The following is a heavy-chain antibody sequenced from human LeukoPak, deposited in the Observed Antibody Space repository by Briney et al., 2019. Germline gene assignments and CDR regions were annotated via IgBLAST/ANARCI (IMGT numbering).Heavy chain of an antibody. V-gene: IGHV3-30*02. D-gene: IGHD2-2*02. CDR1: GFTFSSYG. J-gene: IGHJ3*02. CDR2: IRYDGSNK. Sequence: PGGSLRLSCAASGFTFSSYGMHWGRQAPGKGLEWVAFIRYDGSNKYYADSVKGRFTISRDNSKNTLYLQMNSLRAEDTAVYYCAKDYCSSTSCYITAFDIWGQGTMVTVSS. CDR3: AKDYCSSTSCYITAFDI.